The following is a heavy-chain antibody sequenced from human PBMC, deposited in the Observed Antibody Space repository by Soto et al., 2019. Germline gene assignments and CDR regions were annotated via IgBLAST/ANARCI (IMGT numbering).Heavy chain of an antibody. CDR2: INAGNGNT. V-gene: IGHV1-3*01. J-gene: IGHJ4*02. D-gene: IGHD5-12*01. Sequence: CIASGKRIVISAIRSVTQNTKQRLEWMGWINAGNGNTKYSQKFQGRVTITRDTSASTAYMELSSLRYEYTAVYYCAREGGYDDFDYWGQGTLVPVFS. CDR3: AREGGYDDFDY. CDR1: GKRIVISA.